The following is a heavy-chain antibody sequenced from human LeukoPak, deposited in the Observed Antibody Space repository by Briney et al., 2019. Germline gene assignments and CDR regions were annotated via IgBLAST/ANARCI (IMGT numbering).Heavy chain of an antibody. V-gene: IGHV6-1*01. CDR1: GGSVSSNSAA. CDR2: TYYRSKWYN. Sequence: SQTLSLTCAISGGSVSSNSAAWNWIRQSPSRGLEWLGRTYYRSKWYNDYAVSVKSRITINPDTSKNQFSLQLNSVTPEDTAVYYCAREGRSSWYFEGFDYWGQGTLVTVSS. J-gene: IGHJ4*02. D-gene: IGHD6-13*01. CDR3: AREGRSSWYFEGFDY.